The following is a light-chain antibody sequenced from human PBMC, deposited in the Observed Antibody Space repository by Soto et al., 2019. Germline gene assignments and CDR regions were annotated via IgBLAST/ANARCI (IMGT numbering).Light chain of an antibody. Sequence: DIQMTQSPSTLSGSVGDRVTITCRASQTISSSLAWYQQKPGKAPKLLIYAASTLQSGVPSRFSGSGSGTDFTLTISRLEPEDFAVYYCQQYGSSPWTFGQGTKVDIK. V-gene: IGKV1-5*01. CDR1: QTISSS. CDR2: AAS. CDR3: QQYGSSPWT. J-gene: IGKJ1*01.